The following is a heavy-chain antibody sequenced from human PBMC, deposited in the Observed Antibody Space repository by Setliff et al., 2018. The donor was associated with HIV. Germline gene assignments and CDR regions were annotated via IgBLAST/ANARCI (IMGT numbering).Heavy chain of an antibody. Sequence: ASVKVSCKASGYTFTGFYMHWVRQAPGQGLEWMGRINPNSGDTNYAQKFQGRVTMTRDTSISTAYMELSRLTSDDTAVYYCARDVERYSSHSGSGPWGQGTLVTVS. V-gene: IGHV1-2*06. CDR3: ARDVERYSSHSGSGP. J-gene: IGHJ5*02. D-gene: IGHD6-19*01. CDR1: GYTFTGFY. CDR2: INPNSGDT.